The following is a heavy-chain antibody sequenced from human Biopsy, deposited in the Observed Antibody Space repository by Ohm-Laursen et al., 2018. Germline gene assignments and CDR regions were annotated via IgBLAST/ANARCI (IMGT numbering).Heavy chain of an antibody. J-gene: IGHJ4*02. V-gene: IGHV4-61*01. D-gene: IGHD2-2*01. Sequence: SQTLSLTCSVSGGSVTNRNYCWRWLRQSPGKKLEGIGYVFYPGNTNYNPSLRSRVTISVDTSKNQFSLKLSSVTAADTAVYYCARDFCDTTSCYPQNWGQGTLVTASS. CDR3: ARDFCDTTSCYPQN. CDR2: VFYPGNT. CDR1: GGSVTNRNYC.